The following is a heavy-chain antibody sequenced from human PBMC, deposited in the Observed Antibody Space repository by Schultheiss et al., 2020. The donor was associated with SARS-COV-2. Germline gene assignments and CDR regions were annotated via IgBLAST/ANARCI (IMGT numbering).Heavy chain of an antibody. CDR3: ARTGHYFDNSGIDY. J-gene: IGHJ4*02. CDR2: IYYSGST. CDR1: GDSVSSRSYY. V-gene: IGHV4-61*01. D-gene: IGHD3-22*01. Sequence: SETLSLTCTVSGDSVSSRSYYWSWIRQPPGKGLEWIGYIYYSGSTNYNPSLKSRVTISVDTSKNQFSLKVTSVTAPDTAVDFCARTGHYFDNSGIDYWGQGTLVTVSS.